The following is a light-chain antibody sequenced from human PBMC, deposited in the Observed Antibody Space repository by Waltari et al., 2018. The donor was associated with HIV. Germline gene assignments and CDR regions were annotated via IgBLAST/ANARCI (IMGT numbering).Light chain of an antibody. CDR2: DVN. J-gene: IGLJ2*01. CDR3: SSFAGAYTFVI. CDR1: SSDVGGYNY. Sequence: QSALTQPRSVSGSPGQSVSISCSGSSSDVGGYNYVSWYQQHPNKAPKLIIYDVNERPSGVPHRFSGSNSGNTATLTISGLQADDEADYFCSSFAGAYTFVIFGGGTKLAVV. V-gene: IGLV2-11*01.